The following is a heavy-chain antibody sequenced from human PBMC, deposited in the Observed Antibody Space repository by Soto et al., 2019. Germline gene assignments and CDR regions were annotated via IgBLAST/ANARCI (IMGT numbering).Heavy chain of an antibody. J-gene: IGHJ4*02. Sequence: QVQLVESGGGVVQPGRSLRLSCAASGFTFGSYGMHWVRQAPGKGLEWVAVISLDGSNAYYTDSVKGRFTISRDNSRDSLLLPINRPEGYDPAFFYWAKVAAKSLEGPFWHWGQGTLVTVSS. CDR3: AKVAAKSLEGPFWH. CDR1: GFTFGSYG. CDR2: ISLDGSNA. D-gene: IGHD3-3*01. V-gene: IGHV3-30*14.